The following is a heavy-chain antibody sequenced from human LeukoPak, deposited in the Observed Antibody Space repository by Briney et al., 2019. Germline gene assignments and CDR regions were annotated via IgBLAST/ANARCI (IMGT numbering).Heavy chain of an antibody. J-gene: IGHJ4*02. CDR1: GFTFSSYA. CDR2: ISGSGGST. Sequence: GGSLRLSCAASGFTFSSYAMSWVRQAPGKGLEWVSAISGSGGSTYYADSVKGRFTISRDNSKNTLYLQMNSLRAEDTAVYYCAKDSGYGYGDYYPEYYFDYWGQGTLVTVSS. CDR3: AKDSGYGYGDYYPEYYFDY. D-gene: IGHD4-17*01. V-gene: IGHV3-23*01.